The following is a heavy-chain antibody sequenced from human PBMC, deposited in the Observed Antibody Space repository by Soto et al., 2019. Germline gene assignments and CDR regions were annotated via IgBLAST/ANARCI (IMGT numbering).Heavy chain of an antibody. D-gene: IGHD3-10*01. J-gene: IGHJ4*02. Sequence: PSETLSLTCAVSGGSVSSYYWNWIRQPPGKGLEWIGFIFDTGSTRYNPSLKSRVTLSVDRSENHFSLKLSSVTAADTAVYYCARSLSVRPVLDYWGQGTLVTVSS. CDR2: IFDTGST. V-gene: IGHV4-59*08. CDR1: GGSVSSYY. CDR3: ARSLSVRPVLDY.